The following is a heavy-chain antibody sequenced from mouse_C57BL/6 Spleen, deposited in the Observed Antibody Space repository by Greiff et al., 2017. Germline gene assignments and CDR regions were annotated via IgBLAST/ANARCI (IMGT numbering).Heavy chain of an antibody. CDR3: ARGTTVGLDV. CDR1: GYSITSGYY. V-gene: IGHV3-6*01. CDR2: IRYDGSN. J-gene: IGHJ1*03. Sequence: EVKLQESGPGLVKPSQSLSLTCSVTGYSITSGYYWNWIRQFPGNKLEWMGYIRYDGSNNYNPSLKKRISITRDTSKNPYFLKLNSVTTEDTATYCCARGTTVGLDVWGTGTTVTVSS. D-gene: IGHD1-1*01.